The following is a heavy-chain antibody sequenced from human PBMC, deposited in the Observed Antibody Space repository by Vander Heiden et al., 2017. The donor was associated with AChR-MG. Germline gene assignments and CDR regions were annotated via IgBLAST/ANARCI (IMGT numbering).Heavy chain of an antibody. CDR2: ISGSGSGSST. Sequence: EVQLLESGGGLVQPGGSLRLSCAASEFTFSDYAMSWVRQAPGKGLEWVSAISGSGSGSSTYYADSVKGRFTISRDNSKSTLYLQMNSLRAEDTAIYYCATSSNKFMGNIDYWGQGTLVTVSS. J-gene: IGHJ4*02. V-gene: IGHV3-23*01. D-gene: IGHD7-27*01. CDR1: EFTFSDYA. CDR3: ATSSNKFMGNIDY.